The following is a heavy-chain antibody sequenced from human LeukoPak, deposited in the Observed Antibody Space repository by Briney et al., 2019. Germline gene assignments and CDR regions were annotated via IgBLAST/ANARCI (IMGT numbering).Heavy chain of an antibody. CDR3: ATDLKKGDGGCFDY. J-gene: IGHJ4*02. CDR1: GYTFTSSA. D-gene: IGHD4-23*01. Sequence: ASVKVSCKASGYTFTSSALNWVRQAPGQGLEWMGWINTNTGNPTYAQGFTGRFVLSLDTSVSTAYLHISSLEAEDTAIYYCATDLKKGDGGCFDYWGQGTLVTVSS. V-gene: IGHV7-4-1*02. CDR2: INTNTGNP.